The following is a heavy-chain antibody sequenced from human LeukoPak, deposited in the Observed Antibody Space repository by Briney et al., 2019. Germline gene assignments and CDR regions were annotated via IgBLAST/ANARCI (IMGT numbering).Heavy chain of an antibody. CDR2: ISSSSSTI. J-gene: IGHJ6*03. CDR1: GFSLSSYA. V-gene: IGHV3-48*01. D-gene: IGHD6-6*01. Sequence: GGSLRLSCTVSGFSLSSYALSWVRRAPGKGLEWVSYISSSSSTIYYADSVKGRFTISRDNAKNSLYLQMNSLRAEDTAVYYCARDSSESSSPYYYYYYMDVWGKGTTVTVSS. CDR3: ARDSSESSSPYYYYYYMDV.